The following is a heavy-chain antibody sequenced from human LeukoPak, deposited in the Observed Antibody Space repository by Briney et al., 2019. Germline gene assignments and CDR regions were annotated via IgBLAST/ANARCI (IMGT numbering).Heavy chain of an antibody. J-gene: IGHJ6*02. V-gene: IGHV4-34*01. CDR2: INHSGST. CDR1: GGSFGGYY. CDR3: ARFRDYYGMDV. D-gene: IGHD3-10*01. Sequence: SETLSLTCAVYGGSFGGYYWSWIRQPPGKGLEWIGEINHSGSTNYNPSLKSRVTISVDTSKNQFSLKLSSVTAADTAVYYCARFRDYYGMDVWGQGTTVTVSS.